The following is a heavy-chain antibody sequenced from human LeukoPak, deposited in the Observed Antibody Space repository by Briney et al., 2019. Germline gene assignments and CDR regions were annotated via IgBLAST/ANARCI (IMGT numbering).Heavy chain of an antibody. V-gene: IGHV3-49*04. CDR3: TRDFFGSISRY. CDR1: GFTLSSYA. CDR2: IRSKAYGGTT. Sequence: GGSLRLSCAASGFTLSSYAMSWVRQAPGKGLEWVGFIRSKAYGGTTEYAASVKGRFTISRDDSKSIAYLQMNSLKTEDTAVYYCTRDFFGSISRYWGQGTLVTVSS. D-gene: IGHD3-3*02. J-gene: IGHJ4*02.